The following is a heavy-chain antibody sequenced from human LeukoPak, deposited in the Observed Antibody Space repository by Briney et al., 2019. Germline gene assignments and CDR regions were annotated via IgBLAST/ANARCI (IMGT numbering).Heavy chain of an antibody. J-gene: IGHJ6*03. CDR3: AREVAAAEDYYYYYYMDV. CDR2: INHSGST. Sequence: SETLSLTCAVYGGSFSGYYWSWIRQPPGKGLEWIGEINHSGSTNYNPSLKSRVTISVDRSKNQFSLKLSSVTAADTAVYYCAREVAAAEDYYYYYYMDVWGKGTTVTVSS. CDR1: GGSFSGYY. D-gene: IGHD6-13*01. V-gene: IGHV4-34*01.